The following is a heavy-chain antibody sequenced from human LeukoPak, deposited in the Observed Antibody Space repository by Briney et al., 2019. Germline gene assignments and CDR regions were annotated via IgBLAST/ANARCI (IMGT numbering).Heavy chain of an antibody. CDR3: AKSRGQYGDYLFYYYGMDV. CDR1: GFTFSSCA. J-gene: IGHJ6*02. D-gene: IGHD4-17*01. CDR2: ISDSGVTT. Sequence: GGSLRLSCAASGFTFSSCAMSWVRQAPGKGLEWVSGISDSGVTTYHADSVKGRFTISRDNSKNTLYLQMNSLRAEDTALFYCAKSRGQYGDYLFYYYGMDVWGQGTTVTVSS. V-gene: IGHV3-23*01.